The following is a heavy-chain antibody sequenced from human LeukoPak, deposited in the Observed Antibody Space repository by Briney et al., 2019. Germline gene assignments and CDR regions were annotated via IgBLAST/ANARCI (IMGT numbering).Heavy chain of an antibody. CDR2: IYPGDSDT. V-gene: IGHV5-51*01. CDR1: GYSFTSYW. CDR3: ASTGGYCSGGSCYLDAFDI. Sequence: GESLEISCKGSGYSFTSYWIGWVRQMPGKGLEWMGIIYPGDSDTRYSPSFQGQVTISADKSISTAYLQWSSLKASDTAMYYCASTGGYCSGGSCYLDAFDIWGQGTMVTVSS. J-gene: IGHJ3*02. D-gene: IGHD2-15*01.